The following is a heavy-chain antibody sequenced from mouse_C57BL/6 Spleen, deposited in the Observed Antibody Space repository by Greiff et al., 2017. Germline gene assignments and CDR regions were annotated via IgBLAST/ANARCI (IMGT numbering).Heavy chain of an antibody. J-gene: IGHJ3*01. CDR3: AREGGSSAWFAY. CDR2: IYPGSGNT. V-gene: IGHV1-66*01. D-gene: IGHD1-1*01. CDR1: GYSFTSYY. Sequence: QVQLQQSGPELVKPGASVKISCKASGYSFTSYYIHWVKQRPGQGLEWIGWIYPGSGNTKYNEKFKGKATLTADTASSTAYMQLSSLTSEDSAVYYCAREGGSSAWFAYWGQGTLVTVSA.